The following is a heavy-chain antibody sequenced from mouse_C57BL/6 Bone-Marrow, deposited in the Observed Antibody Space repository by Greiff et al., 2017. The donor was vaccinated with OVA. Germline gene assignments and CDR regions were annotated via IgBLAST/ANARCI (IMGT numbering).Heavy chain of an antibody. V-gene: IGHV1-81*01. Sequence: VQLQQSGAELARPGASVKLSCKASGYTFTSYGISWVKQRTGQGLEWIGEIYPRSGNTYYNEKFKGKATLTADKSSSTAYMELRSLTSEDSAVYFCARAATVVPYWGQGTTLTVSS. D-gene: IGHD1-1*01. CDR1: GYTFTSYG. CDR3: ARAATVVPY. CDR2: IYPRSGNT. J-gene: IGHJ2*01.